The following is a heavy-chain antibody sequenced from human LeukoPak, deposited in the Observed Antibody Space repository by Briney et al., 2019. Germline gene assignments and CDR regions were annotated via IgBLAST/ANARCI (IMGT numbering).Heavy chain of an antibody. D-gene: IGHD2-2*01. CDR3: ARQSQYCSSTSCSHFDY. CDR1: GYSFTSYW. V-gene: IGHV5-51*01. CDR2: IYPGDSDT. Sequence: GESLKISCKGSGYSFTSYWIGWVRQMPGKGLEWMGMIYPGDSDTRYSPSFQGQVTISADKSISTAYLQWSSLKASDTAMYYCARQSQYCSSTSCSHFDYWGQGTLVTVSS. J-gene: IGHJ4*02.